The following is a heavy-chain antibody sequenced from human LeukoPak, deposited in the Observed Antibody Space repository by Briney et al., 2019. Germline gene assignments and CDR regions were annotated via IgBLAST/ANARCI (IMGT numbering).Heavy chain of an antibody. J-gene: IGHJ4*02. CDR1: GFTFSSYA. V-gene: IGHV3-23*01. Sequence: GGSLRLSCAASGFTFSSYAMGWVRQAPGKGLEWVSAISGSGGSTYYADSVKGRFTISRDNSKNTLYLQMNSLRAEDTAVYYCAKDRGSWYSTIRSSGNYWGQGTLVTVSS. CDR2: ISGSGGST. D-gene: IGHD6-13*01. CDR3: AKDRGSWYSTIRSSGNY.